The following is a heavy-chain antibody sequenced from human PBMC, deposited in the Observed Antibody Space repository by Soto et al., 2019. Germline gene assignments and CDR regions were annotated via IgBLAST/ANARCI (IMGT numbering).Heavy chain of an antibody. CDR2: IYYSGST. Sequence: SETLSLTCTVSGGSISSGGYYWSWIRQHPGKGLEWIGYIYYSGSTYYNPSLKSRVTISVDTSKNQFSLKLSSVTAADTAVYYCARDVHYYGSGRLYWYFDLWGRGTLVTVSS. CDR3: ARDVHYYGSGRLYWYFDL. D-gene: IGHD3-10*01. J-gene: IGHJ2*01. CDR1: GGSISSGGYY. V-gene: IGHV4-31*03.